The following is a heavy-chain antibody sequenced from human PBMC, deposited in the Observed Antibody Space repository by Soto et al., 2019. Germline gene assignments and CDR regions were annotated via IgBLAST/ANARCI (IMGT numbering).Heavy chain of an antibody. CDR1: GFTFSSYN. J-gene: IGHJ4*02. CDR2: ISSSSSTI. Sequence: EVQLVESGGGLVQPGGSLRLSCAASGFTFSSYNMNWVRQAPGKGLEWVSYISSSSSTIYYADSVKGRFTISRDNAKNSLYLQMHSLRDEDTAVYYCARDLGYGDPTWPYFDYWGQGTLVTVSS. CDR3: ARDLGYGDPTWPYFDY. D-gene: IGHD4-17*01. V-gene: IGHV3-48*02.